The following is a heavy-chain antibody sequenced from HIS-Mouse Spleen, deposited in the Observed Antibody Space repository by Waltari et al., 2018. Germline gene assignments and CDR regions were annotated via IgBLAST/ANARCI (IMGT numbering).Heavy chain of an antibody. J-gene: IGHJ5*02. CDR2: RWYDGSNK. CDR3: ARDRIAVAATGWFDP. CDR1: GFPFSSHG. V-gene: IGHV3-33*01. D-gene: IGHD6-19*01. Sequence: QVQLVESGGGVVQPGRSRRLSCAASGFPFSSHGMPSVRQAPGKGLGWGAVRWYDGSNKYYADSVKGRFTISRDNSKNTLYLQMNSLRAEDTAVYYCARDRIAVAATGWFDPWGQGTLVTVSS.